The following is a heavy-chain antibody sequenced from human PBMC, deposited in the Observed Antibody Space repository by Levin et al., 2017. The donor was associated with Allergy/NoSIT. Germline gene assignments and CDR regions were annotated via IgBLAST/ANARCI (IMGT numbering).Heavy chain of an antibody. J-gene: IGHJ4*02. CDR1: GFTFSDYY. D-gene: IGHD2-15*01. Sequence: LSLTCAASGFTFSDYYMSWIRQAPGKGLEWVSYISSSSSYTNYADSVKGRFTISRDNAKNSLYLQMNSLRAEDTAVYYCARDRAAAYYWGQGTLVTVSS. CDR3: ARDRAAAYY. CDR2: ISSSSSYT. V-gene: IGHV3-11*05.